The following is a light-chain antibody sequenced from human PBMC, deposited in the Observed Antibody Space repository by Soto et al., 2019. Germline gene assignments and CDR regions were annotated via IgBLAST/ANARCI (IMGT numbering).Light chain of an antibody. J-gene: IGLJ2*01. Sequence: QCALTQSASVSGSPGQSITISCTGTSSDVGGYNYVSWYQQHPGKAPKLMIYDVSNRPSGVSNRFSGSKSGNTASLTISGLQAEDEADYYCSSYTSSSTLDVVFGGGTKLTVL. V-gene: IGLV2-14*01. CDR1: SSDVGGYNY. CDR3: SSYTSSSTLDVV. CDR2: DVS.